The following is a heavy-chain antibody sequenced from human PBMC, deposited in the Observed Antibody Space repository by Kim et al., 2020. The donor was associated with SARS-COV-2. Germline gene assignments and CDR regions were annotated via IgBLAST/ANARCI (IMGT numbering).Heavy chain of an antibody. Sequence: SETLSLTCAVYGGSFSGYYWSWIRQPPGKGLEWIGEINHSGSTNYNPSLKSRVTISVDTSKNQFSLKLSSVTAADTAVYYCARGAGPRVAVAGMVWYFDLWGRGTLVTVSS. J-gene: IGHJ2*01. CDR1: GGSFSGYY. V-gene: IGHV4-34*01. CDR3: ARGAGPRVAVAGMVWYFDL. CDR2: INHSGST. D-gene: IGHD6-19*01.